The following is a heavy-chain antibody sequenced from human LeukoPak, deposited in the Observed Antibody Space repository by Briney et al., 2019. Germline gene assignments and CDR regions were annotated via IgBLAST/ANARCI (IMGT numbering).Heavy chain of an antibody. Sequence: SQTLSLTCTVSGGSISSGGYYWSWIRQHPGKGLEWIGYIYYSGSTYYNPSLKSRVTISVDTSKNQFSLKLSSVTAADTAAYYCAREPYRYCSGGSCYPYNWFDPWGQGTLVTVSS. V-gene: IGHV4-31*03. CDR2: IYYSGST. CDR3: AREPYRYCSGGSCYPYNWFDP. CDR1: GGSISSGGYY. D-gene: IGHD2-15*01. J-gene: IGHJ5*02.